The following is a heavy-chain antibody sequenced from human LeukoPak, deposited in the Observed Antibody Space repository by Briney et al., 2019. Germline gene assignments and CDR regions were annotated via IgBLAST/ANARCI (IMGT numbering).Heavy chain of an antibody. D-gene: IGHD6-13*01. CDR1: GGSISSFY. CDR2: IYYSGST. V-gene: IGHV4-59*12. Sequence: SETLSLTCTVSGGSISSFYWSWIRQPPGKGLEWIGYIYYSGSTNYNPSLKSRVTISVDTSKNQFSLKLSSVTAADTAVYYCARGIAAAGYYYYYMDVWGKGTTVTVSS. J-gene: IGHJ6*03. CDR3: ARGIAAAGYYYYYMDV.